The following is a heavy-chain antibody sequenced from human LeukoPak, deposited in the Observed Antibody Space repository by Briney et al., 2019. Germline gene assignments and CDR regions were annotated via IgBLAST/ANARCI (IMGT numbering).Heavy chain of an antibody. J-gene: IGHJ6*03. V-gene: IGHV6-1*01. CDR3: ARSPADSSDWSTHYYSYSYMDV. CDR2: TYYRSKWYN. D-gene: IGHD6-19*01. Sequence: SQTLSLTCAISGDSVSSNSVTWHWIRQSPSRGLEWLGRTYYRSKWYNDYAVSVKSRITINPDTSKNQFSLQLNSVTPEDTAVYYCARSPADSSDWSTHYYSYSYMDVWGKGTTVTISS. CDR1: GDSVSSNSVT.